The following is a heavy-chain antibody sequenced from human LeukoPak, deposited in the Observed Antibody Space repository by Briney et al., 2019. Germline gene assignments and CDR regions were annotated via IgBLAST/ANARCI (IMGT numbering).Heavy chain of an antibody. CDR1: GFTFSTYW. D-gene: IGHD3-16*01. V-gene: IGHV3-74*01. CDR2: ISSDGSIT. CDR3: AKVGETLNFDY. J-gene: IGHJ4*02. Sequence: GGSLRLSCAASGFTFSTYWMHWVRQAPGKGLVWVSRISSDGSITSYADSVKGRFTISRDNAKNTLYLQMNSLRAEDTAVYYCAKVGETLNFDYWGQGTLVTVSS.